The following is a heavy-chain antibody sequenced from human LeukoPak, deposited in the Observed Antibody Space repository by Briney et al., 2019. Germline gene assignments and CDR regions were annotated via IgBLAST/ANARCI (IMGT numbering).Heavy chain of an antibody. D-gene: IGHD6-13*01. J-gene: IGHJ4*02. CDR2: ISYDGGNR. CDR3: ARADSSSWSDLDY. CDR1: GFTFSTYA. Sequence: PGGSLRLSCAASGFTFSTYAVHWVRQAPGKGLEWVAVISYDGGNRYYADSVEGRFTISRDNSKNTLYLQMDSLRAGDTAVYYCARADSSSWSDLDYWGQGTRVTVSS. V-gene: IGHV3-30-3*01.